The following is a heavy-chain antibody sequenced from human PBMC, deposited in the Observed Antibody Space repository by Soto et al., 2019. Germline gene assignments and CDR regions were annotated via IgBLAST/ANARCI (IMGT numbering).Heavy chain of an antibody. CDR1: GYTFTSYD. V-gene: IGHV1-8*01. Sequence: ASVKVSCKASGYTFTSYDINWVRQATGQGLEWMGWMNPNSGNTGYAQKFQGRVTMTRNTSISTAYMELSSLRSEDTAVYYCARGRMNHDFWSGYYSDAFDIWGQGTMVTVSS. CDR3: ARGRMNHDFWSGYYSDAFDI. D-gene: IGHD3-3*01. CDR2: MNPNSGNT. J-gene: IGHJ3*02.